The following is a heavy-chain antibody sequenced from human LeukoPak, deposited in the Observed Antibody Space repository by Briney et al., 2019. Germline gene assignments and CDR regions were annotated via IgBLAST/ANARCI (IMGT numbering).Heavy chain of an antibody. D-gene: IGHD5-12*01. CDR3: ARVRRAIVATGYGMDV. CDR1: GYTFTSYY. J-gene: IGHJ6*02. Sequence: EASVKVSSKASGYTFTSYYMHWVRQAPGQGLEWMGIINPSGGSTSYAQKFQGRVTMTRDTSTSTVYMELSSLRSEDTAVYYCARVRRAIVATGYGMDVWGQGTTVTVSS. V-gene: IGHV1-46*01. CDR2: INPSGGST.